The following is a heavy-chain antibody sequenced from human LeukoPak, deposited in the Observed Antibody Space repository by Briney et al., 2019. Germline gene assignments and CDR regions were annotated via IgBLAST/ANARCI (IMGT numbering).Heavy chain of an antibody. V-gene: IGHV4-59*01. Sequence: SETLSLTCTVSGGSISSYYWSWIRQPPGKGLEWIGHIYYSGSTNYNPSLKSRVTISVDTSKNQFSLKLSSVAAADTAVYYCARDSGGANWFDRWGQGTLVTVSS. CDR2: IYYSGST. D-gene: IGHD3-16*01. J-gene: IGHJ5*02. CDR3: ARDSGGANWFDR. CDR1: GGSISSYY.